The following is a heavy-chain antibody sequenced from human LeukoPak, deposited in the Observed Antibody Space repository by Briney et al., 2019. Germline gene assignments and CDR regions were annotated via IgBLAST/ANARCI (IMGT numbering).Heavy chain of an antibody. CDR1: GFTFSSYG. Sequence: GGSLRLSCAASGFTFSSYGMHWVRQAPGKGLEWVAVISYDGSNKYYADSVKGRFTISRDNSKNTLYLQMNSLRAEDTAVYYCAKDIITMVRGVPPDYYYYGMDVWGQGTTVTVSS. CDR3: AKDIITMVRGVPPDYYYYGMDV. J-gene: IGHJ6*02. V-gene: IGHV3-30*18. CDR2: ISYDGSNK. D-gene: IGHD3-10*01.